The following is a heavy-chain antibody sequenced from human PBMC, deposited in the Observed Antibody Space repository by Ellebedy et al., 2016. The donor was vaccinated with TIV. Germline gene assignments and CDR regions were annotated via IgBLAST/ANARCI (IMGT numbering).Heavy chain of an antibody. J-gene: IGHJ4*02. Sequence: GESLKISXAASGFTFSSYWMHWVRQAPGKGLVWVSRINSDGSSTSYADSVKGRFTISRDNAKNTLYLQMNSLRAEDTAVYYCARPHYDFWSGTSFDYWGQGTLVTVSS. CDR3: ARPHYDFWSGTSFDY. D-gene: IGHD3-3*01. V-gene: IGHV3-74*01. CDR2: INSDGSST. CDR1: GFTFSSYW.